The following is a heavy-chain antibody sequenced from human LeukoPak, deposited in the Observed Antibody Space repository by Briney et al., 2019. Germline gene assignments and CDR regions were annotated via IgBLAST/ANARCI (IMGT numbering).Heavy chain of an antibody. CDR3: ARGFRYDILTGYSPFDY. CDR2: ISAYNGNT. Sequence: ASVKVSCKASGYTFTSYGISWVRQAPGQGLEWMGWISAYNGNTNYAQKLQGRVTMTTDTSTSTAYMELRSLRSDDTAVYYCARGFRYDILTGYSPFDYWGQGTLVTVSS. V-gene: IGHV1-18*01. CDR1: GYTFTSYG. J-gene: IGHJ4*02. D-gene: IGHD3-9*01.